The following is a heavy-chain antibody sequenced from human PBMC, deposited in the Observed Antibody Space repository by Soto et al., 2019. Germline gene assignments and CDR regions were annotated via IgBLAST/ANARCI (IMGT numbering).Heavy chain of an antibody. CDR3: ADTTTVTWYFDL. V-gene: IGHV3-23*01. CDR2: TSGSGGST. Sequence: EVQLLESGGGLVQPGGSLRLSCAASGFTFSSYAMSWVRQAPGKGLEWVSATSGSGGSTYYADSVKGRFTISRDNSKNTLYLQMNSLIAEDTAVYYCADTTTVTWYFDLWGRGTLVTVSS. D-gene: IGHD4-17*01. J-gene: IGHJ2*01. CDR1: GFTFSSYA.